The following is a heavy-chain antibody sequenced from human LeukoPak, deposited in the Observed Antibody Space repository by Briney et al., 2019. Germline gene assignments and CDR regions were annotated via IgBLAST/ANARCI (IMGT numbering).Heavy chain of an antibody. D-gene: IGHD2-15*01. Sequence: SETLSLTCTVSGGSISSSNYYWGWIRQPPGKGLECIGSIYYSGSTYYNPSLKSRVTISVDTSKNQFSLKLSSVTAADTAVYYCARRRYCSGGSCYKVLGFDYWGQGTLVTVSS. CDR1: GGSISSSNYY. CDR3: ARRRYCSGGSCYKVLGFDY. J-gene: IGHJ4*02. V-gene: IGHV4-39*07. CDR2: IYYSGST.